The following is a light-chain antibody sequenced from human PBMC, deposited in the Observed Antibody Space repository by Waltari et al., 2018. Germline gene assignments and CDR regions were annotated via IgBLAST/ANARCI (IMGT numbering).Light chain of an antibody. CDR2: NVS. V-gene: IGKV1-5*01. CDR3: QQCNSNSPWT. J-gene: IGKJ1*01. CDR1: QNISTC. Sequence: IRITQSPSSLSASTGDRVIITCRASQNISTCLAWYQQKTGRAPKLLIYNVSTLQSGVPSRFSGSGSDTEFTFTVSSLQPDDFATYYCQQCNSNSPWTFGQGTKVEIK.